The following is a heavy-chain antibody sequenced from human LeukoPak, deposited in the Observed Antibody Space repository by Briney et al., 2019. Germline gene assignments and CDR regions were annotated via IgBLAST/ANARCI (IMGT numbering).Heavy chain of an antibody. V-gene: IGHV3-21*01. D-gene: IGHD2-2*02. CDR1: GFTFSSYS. J-gene: IGHJ4*02. CDR3: ARDMACSSTSCYTNDFDY. Sequence: GALRLSCAASGFTFSSYSMNWVRQAPGKGLEWVSSISSSSSYIYYADSVKGRFTISRDNAKNSLYLQMNSLRAEDTAVYYCARDMACSSTSCYTNDFDYWGQGTLVTVSS. CDR2: ISSSSSYI.